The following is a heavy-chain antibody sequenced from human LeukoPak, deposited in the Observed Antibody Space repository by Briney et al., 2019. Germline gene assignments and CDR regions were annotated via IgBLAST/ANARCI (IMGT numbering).Heavy chain of an antibody. Sequence: ASVKVSCKASGYTFSSYDINWVRQATGQGLEWMGRMNPNSGNTNYAQKFQGRVTMTRSTSTSTAYLELSSLRSDDTAVYYCARGGGGNDDSGALFGMDVWGKGTTVTVSS. CDR2: MNPNSGNT. D-gene: IGHD3-10*01. V-gene: IGHV1-8*02. CDR3: ARGGGGNDDSGALFGMDV. CDR1: GYTFSSYD. J-gene: IGHJ6*04.